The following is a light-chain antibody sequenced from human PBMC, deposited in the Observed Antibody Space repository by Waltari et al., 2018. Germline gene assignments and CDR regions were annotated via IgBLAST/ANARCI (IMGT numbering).Light chain of an antibody. Sequence: QSALTQPPSASGSPGQSVTISCTGTSSDVGGYNYVSWYQQLPGKAPNLMIYEVTKRPSGVPDRFSGSKSGNTASLTVSGLQAEDEADCYCSSYAGGKNVVFGGGTKLTVL. V-gene: IGLV2-8*01. CDR1: SSDVGGYNY. CDR3: SSYAGGKNVV. J-gene: IGLJ2*01. CDR2: EVT.